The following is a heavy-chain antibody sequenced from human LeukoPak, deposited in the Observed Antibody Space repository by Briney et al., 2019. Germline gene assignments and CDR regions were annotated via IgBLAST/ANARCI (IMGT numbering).Heavy chain of an antibody. V-gene: IGHV4-4*07. CDR1: GYSISSNYY. Sequence: PSETLSLTCTVSGYSISSNYYWGWIRQPAGKGLEWIGRIYTSGSTNYNPSLKSRVTMSVDTSKNQFSLKLSSVTAADTAVYYCARSRGGFGEPTGLCAFDIWGQGTMVTVS. CDR2: IYTSGST. CDR3: ARSRGGFGEPTGLCAFDI. D-gene: IGHD3-10*01. J-gene: IGHJ3*02.